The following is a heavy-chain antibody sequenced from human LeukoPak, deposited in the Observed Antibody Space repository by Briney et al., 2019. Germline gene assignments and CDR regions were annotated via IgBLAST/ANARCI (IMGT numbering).Heavy chain of an antibody. CDR3: ARAQWRTYSYYMDV. J-gene: IGHJ6*03. V-gene: IGHV3-53*01. CDR1: GFTVSFNY. CDR2: IYSGGST. D-gene: IGHD6-19*01. Sequence: GGSLRLSCAASGFTVSFNYMSWVRQAPGKGLEGISVIYSGGSTYYADSVKGRFTISRDDSKNTLYLQMNSLRAEDTAIYYCARAQWRTYSYYMDVWGKGTTVTVSS.